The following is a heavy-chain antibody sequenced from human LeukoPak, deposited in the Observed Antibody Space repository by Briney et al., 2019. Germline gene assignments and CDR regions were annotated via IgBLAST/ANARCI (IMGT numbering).Heavy chain of an antibody. D-gene: IGHD3-10*01. J-gene: IGHJ5*02. Sequence: SETLSLTCTVSGDSISTYYWNWLRQPPGKGLEWIGHIHYSGSTNYNPSLNSRVTISVDTSQSQFSLKLTSVTAADTAVYYCARRVSGSGFGESNWFDPWGQGTLVTVSS. CDR3: ARRVSGSGFGESNWFDP. CDR1: GDSISTYY. CDR2: IHYSGST. V-gene: IGHV4-59*08.